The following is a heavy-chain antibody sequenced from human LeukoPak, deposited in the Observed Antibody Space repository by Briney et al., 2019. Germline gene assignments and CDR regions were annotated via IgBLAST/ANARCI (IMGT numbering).Heavy chain of an antibody. CDR1: GFSLSGGAVA. CDR2: VYWNDDK. D-gene: IGHD2-8*01. V-gene: IGHV2-5*01. J-gene: IGHJ4*02. CDR3: AHLNAVKWYYYDH. Sequence: SGPTLANTTATLTLTCTFSGFSLSGGAVAVAWIRQPPGKALEWLTHVYWNDDKRYSPSLKSRLTITKDTSKNQVVLTMSNTASVDTGTYYCAHLNAVKWYYYDHWGQGILVTVSS.